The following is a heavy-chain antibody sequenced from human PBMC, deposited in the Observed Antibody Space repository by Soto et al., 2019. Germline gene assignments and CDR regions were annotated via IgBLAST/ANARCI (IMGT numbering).Heavy chain of an antibody. CDR1: GFTFSSYG. Sequence: QVQLVESGGGVVQPGRSPRLSCAASGFTFSSYGMHWVRQAPGKGLEWVAVIWYDGSNKYYADSVKGRFTISRDNSKNTLYLQMNSLRAEDTAVYYCARDATGYCSGGSCYYFDYWGQGTLVTVSS. CDR2: IWYDGSNK. D-gene: IGHD2-15*01. V-gene: IGHV3-33*01. CDR3: ARDATGYCSGGSCYYFDY. J-gene: IGHJ4*02.